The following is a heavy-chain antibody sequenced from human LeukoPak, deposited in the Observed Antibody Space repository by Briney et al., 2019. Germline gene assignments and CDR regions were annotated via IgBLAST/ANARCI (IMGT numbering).Heavy chain of an antibody. V-gene: IGHV3-74*03. D-gene: IGHD5-24*01. Sequence: GGSLRLSCAASGFTFSSCWMHWVRQAPGKGLVWVSRINGDGSSTTYADSVRGRFIISRDNAKNTLHLQMNSLRDEDTAVYYCARVGGYNSYFDYWGQGSLVTVSS. CDR2: INGDGSST. CDR1: GFTFSSCW. J-gene: IGHJ4*02. CDR3: ARVGGYNSYFDY.